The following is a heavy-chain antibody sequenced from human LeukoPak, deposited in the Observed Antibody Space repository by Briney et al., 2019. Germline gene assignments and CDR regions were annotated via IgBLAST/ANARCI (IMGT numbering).Heavy chain of an antibody. D-gene: IGHD4-11*01. Sequence: ASVKVSCKASGYTFTSYGISWVRQAPGQGLEWMGWISAYNGNTNYAQKLQGRVTMTTDTSTSTAYMELRSLRSDDTAVYYCARDRPTVTTSRSGLYYWGQGTLVTVSS. V-gene: IGHV1-18*01. CDR2: ISAYNGNT. CDR3: ARDRPTVTTSRSGLYY. CDR1: GYTFTSYG. J-gene: IGHJ4*02.